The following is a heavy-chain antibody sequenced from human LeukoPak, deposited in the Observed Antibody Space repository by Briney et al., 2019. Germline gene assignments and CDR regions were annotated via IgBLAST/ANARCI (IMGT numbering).Heavy chain of an antibody. Sequence: GGSLRLSCEASGFSMSVHWMSWVRQAPGKGLEWVGNIKQDGSERNYVASVKGRFTISRDNAKKSLYLQMSSLRAEDTAVYYCARDWGAYYHFFDYWGQGTLVTVSS. D-gene: IGHD3-22*01. V-gene: IGHV3-7*01. CDR1: GFSMSVHW. CDR3: ARDWGAYYHFFDY. CDR2: IKQDGSER. J-gene: IGHJ4*02.